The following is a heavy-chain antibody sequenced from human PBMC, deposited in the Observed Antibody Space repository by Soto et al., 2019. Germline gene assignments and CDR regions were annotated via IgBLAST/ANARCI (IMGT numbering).Heavy chain of an antibody. Sequence: QLQLQESGSGLVKPSETLSLTCTVSNGSISSRSSYWGWIRQTPGKGLEWIGSIYYIGNTYYHPSLKSRVTISIDTSKTQFSLKLNSVTAADTAVYFCGGQDYGAKGYYFDNWGQGTLVPVSS. CDR2: IYYIGNT. D-gene: IGHD4-17*01. J-gene: IGHJ4*02. CDR1: NGSISSRSSY. V-gene: IGHV4-39*01. CDR3: GGQDYGAKGYYFDN.